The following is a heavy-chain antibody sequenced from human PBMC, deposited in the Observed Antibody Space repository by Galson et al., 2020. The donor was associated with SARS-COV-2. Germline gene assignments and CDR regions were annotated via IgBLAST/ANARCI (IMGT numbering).Heavy chain of an antibody. D-gene: IGHD2-15*01. CDR3: ARQWWDLGDI. CDR2: IFQNGGT. J-gene: IGHJ3*02. Sequence: SETLSLTCAVFGYSISTAYYWGWIRQPPGKGLQWIGSIFQNGGTFYNPALKSRVTMSVDTSKNQFALRLTSGTAADAAVYYCARQWWDLGDIGGQGTMVSVSS. CDR1: GYSISTAYY. V-gene: IGHV4-38-2*01.